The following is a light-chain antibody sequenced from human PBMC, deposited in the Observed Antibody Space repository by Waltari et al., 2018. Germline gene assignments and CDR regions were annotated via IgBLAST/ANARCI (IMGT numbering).Light chain of an antibody. V-gene: IGKV4-1*01. J-gene: IGKJ1*01. CDR3: QQYYGIPT. Sequence: DIVMTQSPDSLAVSLGERATINCRSSQNVLSSSYNKNHLAWYQHKPGQPPRLLVYWASTREAWVPDLVRCSGSGTDFSLSISSLQGEDVAVYYCQQYYGIPTFGQWTKVEVK. CDR1: QNVLSSSYNKNH. CDR2: WAS.